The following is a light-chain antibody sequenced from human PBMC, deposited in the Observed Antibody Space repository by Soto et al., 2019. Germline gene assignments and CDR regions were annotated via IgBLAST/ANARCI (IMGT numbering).Light chain of an antibody. Sequence: DIQLTHSPSFLSASVGDRVTITCRASQDISSYLAWYQQKPGKAPKFLIYAASSLQSGVPSRFSGSGSGTDFTLTVNSLQPEDFAIYYCQQSYSSPITFGQGTRLEIK. CDR3: QQSYSSPIT. CDR2: AAS. J-gene: IGKJ5*01. CDR1: QDISSY. V-gene: IGKV1-39*01.